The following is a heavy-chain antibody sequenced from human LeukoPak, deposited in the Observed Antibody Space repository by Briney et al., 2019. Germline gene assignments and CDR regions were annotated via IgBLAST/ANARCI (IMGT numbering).Heavy chain of an antibody. CDR2: INPSGGST. CDR3: ARDKDVDYYDSSGYLDY. Sequence: ASVKVSCNASGYTFTSYYMHWVRQAPGQGLEWMGIINPSGGSTSYAQKFQGRVTMTRDTSTSTVYMELSSLRSEDTAVYYCARDKDVDYYDSSGYLDYWGQGTLVTVSS. V-gene: IGHV1-46*01. CDR1: GYTFTSYY. J-gene: IGHJ4*02. D-gene: IGHD3-22*01.